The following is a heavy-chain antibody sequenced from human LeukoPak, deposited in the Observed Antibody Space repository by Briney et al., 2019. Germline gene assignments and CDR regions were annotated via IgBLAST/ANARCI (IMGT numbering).Heavy chain of an antibody. J-gene: IGHJ5*02. CDR2: ISGSGGST. Sequence: GGSLRLSCAASGFTFSSYAMSWVRQAPGKGLEWVSAISGSGGSTYYADSVKGRFTISRDNSKNTLYLQMSSLRAEDTAVYYCAASLPNIVVVPAAKGPFGSWGQGTLVTVSS. D-gene: IGHD2-2*01. CDR3: AASLPNIVVVPAAKGPFGS. CDR1: GFTFSSYA. V-gene: IGHV3-23*01.